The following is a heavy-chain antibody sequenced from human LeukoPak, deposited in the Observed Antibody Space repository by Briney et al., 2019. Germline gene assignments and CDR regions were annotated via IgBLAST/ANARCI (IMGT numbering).Heavy chain of an antibody. CDR2: IYYSGST. CDR1: GGPISSGGYY. V-gene: IGHV4-61*08. D-gene: IGHD5-24*01. CDR3: ARHWVEMATLAYMSDAFDI. Sequence: SETLSLTCTVSGGPISSGGYYWSWIRQHPGKGLEWIGYIYYSGSTNYNPSLKSRVTISVDTSKNQFSLKLSSVTAADTAVYYCARHWVEMATLAYMSDAFDIWGQGTMVTVSS. J-gene: IGHJ3*02.